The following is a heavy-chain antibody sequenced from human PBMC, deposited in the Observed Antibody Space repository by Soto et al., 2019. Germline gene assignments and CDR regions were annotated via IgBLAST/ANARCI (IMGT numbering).Heavy chain of an antibody. V-gene: IGHV3-74*01. Sequence: EVQLVESGGGLVQPGGSLRLSCAGSGFTFSSNWMHWVRQDPGKGLVWVSRLNSDGTSASYADSVKGRFTISRDNANNTLFLQRNSLTAEDTALYYCARGPSGWFGFDYWGQGTLVTVSS. D-gene: IGHD6-19*01. CDR2: LNSDGTSA. J-gene: IGHJ4*02. CDR3: ARGPSGWFGFDY. CDR1: GFTFSSNW.